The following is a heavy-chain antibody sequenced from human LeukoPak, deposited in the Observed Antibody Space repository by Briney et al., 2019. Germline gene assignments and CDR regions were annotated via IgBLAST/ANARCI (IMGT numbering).Heavy chain of an antibody. J-gene: IGHJ4*02. CDR2: IIPIDGVE. CDR1: GGTSSSYT. Sequence: ASVKVSCKASGGTSSSYTISWVRQAPGQGLEWMGRIIPIDGVENYAQKFQGRVTITTDESTSTAYMELSSLRSEDTAVYYCARGPPEAGLVDYWGQGTLVTVSS. D-gene: IGHD1-14*01. V-gene: IGHV1-69*16. CDR3: ARGPPEAGLVDY.